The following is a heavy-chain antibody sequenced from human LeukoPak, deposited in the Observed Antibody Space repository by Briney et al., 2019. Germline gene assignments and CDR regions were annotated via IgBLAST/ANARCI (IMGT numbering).Heavy chain of an antibody. J-gene: IGHJ4*02. CDR2: IYYSGST. CDR3: ARVRGASRNFDY. D-gene: IGHD6-6*01. CDR1: GGSISSGDYY. Sequence: SETLSLTCTVSGGSISSGDYYWSWIRQPPGKGLEWIGYIYYSGSTYYNPSLKSRVTISVDTSKNQFSLKLSSVTAADTAVYYCARVRGASRNFDYWGQGTLVTVSS. V-gene: IGHV4-30-4*01.